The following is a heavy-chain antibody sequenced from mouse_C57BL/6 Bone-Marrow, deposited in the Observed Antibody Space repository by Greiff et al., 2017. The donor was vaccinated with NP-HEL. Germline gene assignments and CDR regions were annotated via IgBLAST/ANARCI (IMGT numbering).Heavy chain of an antibody. D-gene: IGHD1-1*01. J-gene: IGHJ4*01. CDR1: GFTFSDYY. CDR3: ARGGVTTVVDAMDY. CDR2: ISNGGGST. V-gene: IGHV5-12*01. Sequence: EVMLVESGGGLVQPGGSLKLSCAASGFTFSDYYMYWVRQTPEKRLEWVAYISNGGGSTYYPDTVKGRFTISRDNAKNTLYLQMSRLKSEDTAMYYCARGGVTTVVDAMDYWGQGTSVTVSS.